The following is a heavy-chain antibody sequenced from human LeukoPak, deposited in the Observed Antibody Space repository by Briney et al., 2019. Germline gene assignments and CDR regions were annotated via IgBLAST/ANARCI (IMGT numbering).Heavy chain of an antibody. CDR3: ARDGLEVRLNDY. D-gene: IGHD3-10*01. V-gene: IGHV1-18*01. J-gene: IGHJ4*02. CDR1: GYTFTSYG. CDR2: ISAYNGNT. Sequence: ASVKVSCKASGYTFTSYGISWVRQAPGQGLEWMGWISAYNGNTNYGQKLQGRVTTTTDTSTSTAYMELRSLRSDDPAVYYCARDGLEVRLNDYWGQGTLVTVSS.